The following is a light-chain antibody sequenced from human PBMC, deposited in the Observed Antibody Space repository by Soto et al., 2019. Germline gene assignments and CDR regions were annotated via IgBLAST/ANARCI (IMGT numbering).Light chain of an antibody. J-gene: IGKJ5*01. CDR2: AAS. V-gene: IGKV3-15*01. Sequence: EIVLTQSPATLSVSAGERATLSCRASQGISSLLAWYQQKPGQAPRLLIYAASTRAAGIPARFSGSGSGTDFTLTISSLQSEDFAVYYCQQYYDWPITFGQGTDWRL. CDR3: QQYYDWPIT. CDR1: QGISSL.